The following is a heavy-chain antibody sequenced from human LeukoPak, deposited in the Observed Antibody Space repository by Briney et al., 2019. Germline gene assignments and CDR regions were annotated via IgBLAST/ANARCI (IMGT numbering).Heavy chain of an antibody. CDR3: ARDHGTSPDYFDY. CDR2: ISGSGGST. Sequence: GGSLRLSCEPSGFTFSNYAMTWVRQAPGKGVEGVSAISGSGGSTYHADSVKGRFTISRDNSKNTLHLQMSSLRGDDTAVYYCARDHGTSPDYFDYWGQGTLVTVSS. V-gene: IGHV3-23*01. J-gene: IGHJ4*02. CDR1: GFTFSNYA.